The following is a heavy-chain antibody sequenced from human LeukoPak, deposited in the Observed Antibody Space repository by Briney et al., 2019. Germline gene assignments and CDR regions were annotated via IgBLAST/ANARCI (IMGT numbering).Heavy chain of an antibody. D-gene: IGHD6-6*01. CDR2: ISGSGGST. V-gene: IGHV3-23*01. Sequence: GGSLRLSCAASGFTFSSYAMSRVRQAPWKGLEWVSAISGSGGSTYYADSVKGRFTISRDNSKNTLYLQMNSLRAEDTAVYYCAKASRIAARKDAFDIWGQGTMVTVSS. CDR3: AKASRIAARKDAFDI. J-gene: IGHJ3*02. CDR1: GFTFSSYA.